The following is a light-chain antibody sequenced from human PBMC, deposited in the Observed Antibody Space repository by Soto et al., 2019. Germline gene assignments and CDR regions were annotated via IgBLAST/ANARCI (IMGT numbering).Light chain of an antibody. J-gene: IGKJ1*01. CDR1: QSVTGNY. Sequence: IVLTQSPGTLSLSPGDRATLSCRASQSVTGNYVAWYQQKAGQAPRLLIYDTSNRATGIPDRFSGSGSGTDFTLTISRLEPEDFAVYHCQQYGSSPWTFGQGTKVEIK. CDR3: QQYGSSPWT. V-gene: IGKV3-20*01. CDR2: DTS.